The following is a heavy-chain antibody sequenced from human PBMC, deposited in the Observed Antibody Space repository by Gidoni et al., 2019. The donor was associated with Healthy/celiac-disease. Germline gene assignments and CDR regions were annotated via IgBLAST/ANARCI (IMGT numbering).Heavy chain of an antibody. J-gene: IGHJ4*02. CDR3: AKDIAVAGPLSSYFDY. CDR2: ISYDGSNK. Sequence: QVQLVESGGGVVQPGRSLRLSCAASGFTFSSYGMHWVRQAPGKGLEWVAVISYDGSNKYYADSVKGRFTISRDNSKNTLYLQMNSLRAEDTAVYYCAKDIAVAGPLSSYFDYWGQGTLVTVSS. CDR1: GFTFSSYG. D-gene: IGHD6-19*01. V-gene: IGHV3-30*18.